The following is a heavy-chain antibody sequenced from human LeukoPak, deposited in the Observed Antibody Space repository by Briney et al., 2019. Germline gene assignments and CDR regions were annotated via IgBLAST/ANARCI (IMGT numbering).Heavy chain of an antibody. J-gene: IGHJ4*02. Sequence: GGSLRLSCAASGFTFSSYSMNWGRQAPGKGLEWVSSISISSSYIYYADSVKGRFTISRDNAKNSLYLQMNSLRAEDTAVYYCARPYSGSYLAPDYWGQGTLVTVSS. CDR2: ISISSSYI. CDR3: ARPYSGSYLAPDY. V-gene: IGHV3-21*01. D-gene: IGHD1-26*01. CDR1: GFTFSSYS.